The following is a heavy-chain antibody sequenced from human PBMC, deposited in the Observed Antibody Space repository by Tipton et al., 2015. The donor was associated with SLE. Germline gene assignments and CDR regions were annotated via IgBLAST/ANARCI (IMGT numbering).Heavy chain of an antibody. J-gene: IGHJ6*03. CDR1: GGSISSHSSF. D-gene: IGHD5-18*01. CDR3: ARGGLGYSYYYYMDV. V-gene: IGHV4-39*07. CDR2: FYYSGST. Sequence: TLSLTCTVSGGSISSHSSFWGWVRQPPGKGLEWIGLFYYSGSTYSNPSLRSRVTMSVDTSKSHFSLQMSSVTAADTAVYYCARGGLGYSYYYYMDVWGKGTTVTVSS.